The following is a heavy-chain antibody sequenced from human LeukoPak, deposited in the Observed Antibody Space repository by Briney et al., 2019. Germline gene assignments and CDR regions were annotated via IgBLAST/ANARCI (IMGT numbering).Heavy chain of an antibody. CDR1: GGSISSGGYY. Sequence: PSETLSLTCTVSGGSISSGGYYWSWIRQHPGKGLEWIGYIYYSGSTYYNPSLKSRVTISVDTSKNQFSLKLSSVTAADTAVYYCARLAYCSSTSCRRGYYFDYWGQGTLVTVSS. CDR3: ARLAYCSSTSCRRGYYFDY. V-gene: IGHV4-31*03. D-gene: IGHD2-2*01. CDR2: IYYSGST. J-gene: IGHJ4*02.